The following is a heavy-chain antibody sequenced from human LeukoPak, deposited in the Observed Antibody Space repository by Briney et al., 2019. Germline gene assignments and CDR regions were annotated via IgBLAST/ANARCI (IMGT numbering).Heavy chain of an antibody. J-gene: IGHJ4*02. V-gene: IGHV3-53*01. CDR1: DFIVNRCY. D-gene: IGHD3-10*01. Sequence: PGGSLRLSCEASDFIVNRCYMTGVRQAPGKGLEWVSVIYSGGGRYYTDSVKGRFTISRDTSKNTVYLQMNGLRVEDTGIYYCARGDTKYYIHFWGQGTLVGVPS. CDR3: ARGDTKYYIHF. CDR2: IYSGGGR.